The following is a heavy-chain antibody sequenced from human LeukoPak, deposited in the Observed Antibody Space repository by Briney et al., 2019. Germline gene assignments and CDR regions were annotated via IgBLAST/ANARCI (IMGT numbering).Heavy chain of an antibody. CDR3: AREGPRGNSQFDY. CDR2: IWYDGSNK. CDR1: GFTFSSYG. J-gene: IGHJ4*02. Sequence: GGCLRLSCAASGFTFSSYGMHWVRQALGKGLEWVALIWYDGSNKYYADSVKGRLTISRDNSKNTLYLQMNSLRAEDTAVYYCAREGPRGNSQFDYWGQGTLVTVSS. D-gene: IGHD2/OR15-2a*01. V-gene: IGHV3-33*01.